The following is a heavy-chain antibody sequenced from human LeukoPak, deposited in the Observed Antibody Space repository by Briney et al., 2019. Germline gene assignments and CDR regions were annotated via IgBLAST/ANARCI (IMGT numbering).Heavy chain of an antibody. J-gene: IGHJ5*02. V-gene: IGHV3-30-3*01. Sequence: GGSLRLSCAASGFTFSNYAMSWVRQAPGKGLEWVAVISYDGSNKYYADSVKGRFTISRNNSKNTLYLQMNSLRAEDTAVYYCARDASSSGWFDPWGQGTLVTVSS. CDR3: ARDASSSGWFDP. D-gene: IGHD6-6*01. CDR2: ISYDGSNK. CDR1: GFTFSNYA.